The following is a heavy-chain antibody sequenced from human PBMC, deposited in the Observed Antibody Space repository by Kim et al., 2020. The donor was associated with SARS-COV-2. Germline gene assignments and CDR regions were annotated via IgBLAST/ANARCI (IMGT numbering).Heavy chain of an antibody. Sequence: GGSLRLSCAASGFTVSSYAMSWVRQAPGKGLEWVSAISGSGGSTYYADSVKGRFTTSRDNSKNTLYLQMNSLRAEDTAVYYCARQDSSGYLYYGMDVWGQGTTVTVSS. CDR1: GFTVSSYA. V-gene: IGHV3-23*01. J-gene: IGHJ6*02. CDR3: ARQDSSGYLYYGMDV. D-gene: IGHD3-22*01. CDR2: ISGSGGST.